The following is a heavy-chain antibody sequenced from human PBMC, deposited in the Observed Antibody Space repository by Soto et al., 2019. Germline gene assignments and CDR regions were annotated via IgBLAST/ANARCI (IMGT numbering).Heavy chain of an antibody. D-gene: IGHD3-3*01. V-gene: IGHV3-33*01. J-gene: IGHJ4*02. CDR1: GFTFSSYG. CDR3: ARDSRFLEWLPDY. CDR2: IWYDGSNK. Sequence: PGGSLRLSCAAFGFTFSSYGMHWVLQAPGKGLEWVAVIWYDGSNKYYADSVKGRFTISRDNSKNTLYLQMNSLRAEDTAVYYCARDSRFLEWLPDYWGQGTLVTVSS.